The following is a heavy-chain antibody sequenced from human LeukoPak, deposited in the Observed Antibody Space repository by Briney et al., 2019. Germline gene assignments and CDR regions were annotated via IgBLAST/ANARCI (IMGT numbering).Heavy chain of an antibody. CDR2: SYYSGST. V-gene: IGHV4-39*01. CDR3: AATYYYDSSGYYQFDY. CDR1: VGSISRRFYY. J-gene: IGHJ4*02. Sequence: SETLSLTCTVSVGSISRRFYYWGWIRRPPGKGLEWIGSSYYSGSTYYNPSLKSRVTISVDTSKNQFSLKLSSVTAADTAVYYCAATYYYDSSGYYQFDYWSQGTLVTVSS. D-gene: IGHD3-22*01.